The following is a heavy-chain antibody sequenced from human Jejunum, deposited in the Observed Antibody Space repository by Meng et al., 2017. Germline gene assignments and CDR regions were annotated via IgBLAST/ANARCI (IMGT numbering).Heavy chain of an antibody. Sequence: ASVKVSCKASGYTFTRYYMNWVRQAPGQGVEWMGIVDPSGGSTNYAQKLRGRVTMTRDTSTSTVYMELSSLRSEDTAIYYFARKATIGFNWLDPWGQGTLVTVSS. D-gene: IGHD1-1*01. CDR2: VDPSGGST. CDR3: ARKATIGFNWLDP. CDR1: GYTFTRYY. J-gene: IGHJ5*02. V-gene: IGHV1-46*01.